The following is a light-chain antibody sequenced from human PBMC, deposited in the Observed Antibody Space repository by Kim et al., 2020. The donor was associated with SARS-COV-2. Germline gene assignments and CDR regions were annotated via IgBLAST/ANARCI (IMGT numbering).Light chain of an antibody. V-gene: IGLV3-19*01. CDR1: ILRIYY. CDR2: RNN. CDR3: NSRSRSGTEIV. Sequence: SSELTQDPAVSVALGQTVKITCQGDILRIYYPSWFQQKPGQAPILVLYRNNYRPSGIPDRFSASSSGTTASLILTGAQAEDEADYYCNSRSRSGTEIVFG. J-gene: IGLJ2*01.